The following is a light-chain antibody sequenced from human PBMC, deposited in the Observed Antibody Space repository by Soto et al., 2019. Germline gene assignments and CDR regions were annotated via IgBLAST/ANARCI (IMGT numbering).Light chain of an antibody. CDR2: DAS. CDR1: QSVGYW. V-gene: IGKV1-5*01. J-gene: IGKJ4*01. CDR3: QQYQKFPLT. Sequence: DIQMTQSPPTLSASVRDRVTITCRAGQSVGYWLAWYQQKPGKAPKLLVYDASRLQSGVPSRLSGSGSGTEFTLTVSSLQPDDFATYYCQQYQKFPLTFGGGTTVEIK.